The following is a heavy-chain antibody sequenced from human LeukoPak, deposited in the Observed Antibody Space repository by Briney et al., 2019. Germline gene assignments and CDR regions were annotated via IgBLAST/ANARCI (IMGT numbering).Heavy chain of an antibody. CDR2: ISSSSSYI. Sequence: PGGSLRLSCAASVFSHSAYNMNWVRQAPGKGLEWVSSISSSSSYIYYADSVKGRFTISRDNAKHSLYLQMNSLRAEDTAVYYCARDLLGYNYHYMDVWGKGTTVTVSS. J-gene: IGHJ6*03. V-gene: IGHV3-21*01. CDR1: VFSHSAYN. D-gene: IGHD3-16*02. CDR3: ARDLLGYNYHYMDV.